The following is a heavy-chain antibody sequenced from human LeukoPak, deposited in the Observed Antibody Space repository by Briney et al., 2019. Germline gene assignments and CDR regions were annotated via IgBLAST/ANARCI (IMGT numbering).Heavy chain of an antibody. CDR2: ISYDGSNK. CDR3: ARGTDYFDY. Sequence: GGSLRLSCAASGFTLSNYAMHWVRQAPGKGLEWVAVISYDGSNKYYADSVKGRFTISRDNAKNTLYLQMNSLRAEDTAVYYCARGTDYFDYWGQGTLVTVSS. V-gene: IGHV3-30-3*01. CDR1: GFTLSNYA. J-gene: IGHJ4*02. D-gene: IGHD1-1*01.